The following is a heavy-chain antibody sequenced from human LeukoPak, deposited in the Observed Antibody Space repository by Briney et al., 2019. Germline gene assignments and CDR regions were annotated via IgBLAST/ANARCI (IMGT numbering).Heavy chain of an antibody. Sequence: PGGSLRLSCAASGFTFSSYSMNWVRQAPGKGLEWVSSISSSSSYIYYADSVKGRFTISRDNAKNSLYLQMNSLRAEDTAVYYCASREILMGSGLNWGQGTLVTVSS. CDR2: ISSSSSYI. J-gene: IGHJ4*02. V-gene: IGHV3-21*01. CDR3: ASREILMGSGLN. CDR1: GFTFSSYS. D-gene: IGHD3-22*01.